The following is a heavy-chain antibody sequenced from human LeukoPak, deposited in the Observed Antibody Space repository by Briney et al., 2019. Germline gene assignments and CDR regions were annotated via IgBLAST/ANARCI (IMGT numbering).Heavy chain of an antibody. CDR3: ATPYGSDAFDI. Sequence: PGGSLRLSCAASGFTLSSYSMNWVREAPGKGLEWGSSISSSSSYIYYADSVKGRFTISRDNAKNSLYLQMNSLRAEDTAVYYCATPYGSDAFDIWGQGTMVTVSS. D-gene: IGHD5-24*01. CDR1: GFTLSSYS. CDR2: ISSSSSYI. J-gene: IGHJ3*02. V-gene: IGHV3-21*01.